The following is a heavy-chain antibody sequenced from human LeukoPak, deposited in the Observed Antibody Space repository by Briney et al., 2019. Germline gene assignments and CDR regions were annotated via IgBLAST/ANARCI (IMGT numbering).Heavy chain of an antibody. CDR1: GGSISSYY. CDR3: ARSQGYSYGFTRDYYYYYMDV. J-gene: IGHJ6*03. D-gene: IGHD5-18*01. CDR2: IYTSGST. V-gene: IGHV4-4*07. Sequence: SETLSLTCTVSGGSISSYYWSWIRQPAGKGLEWIGRIYTSGSTNYNPSLKSRVTMSVDTSKNQFSLKLSSVTAADTAVYYCARSQGYSYGFTRDYYYYYMDVWGKGTTVTISS.